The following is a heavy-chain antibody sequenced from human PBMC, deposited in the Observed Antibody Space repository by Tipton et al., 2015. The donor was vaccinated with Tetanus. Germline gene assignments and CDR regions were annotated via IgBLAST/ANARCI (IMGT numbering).Heavy chain of an antibody. CDR3: ARVGRVHGGPASFDY. CDR1: GGSISSSNW. CDR2: IYHSGGT. J-gene: IGHJ4*02. V-gene: IGHV4-4*02. Sequence: GLVKPSETPSLTCAVSGGSISSSNWWSWVRQPPGKGLEWIGEIYHSGGTNYNPSLKSRVTISVDKSKNRFSLKLSSVTAADTAVYYCARVGRVHGGPASFDYWGQGTLVTVSS. D-gene: IGHD4-23*01.